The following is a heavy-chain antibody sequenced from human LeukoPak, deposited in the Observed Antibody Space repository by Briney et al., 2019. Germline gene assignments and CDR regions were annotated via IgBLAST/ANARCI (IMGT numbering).Heavy chain of an antibody. CDR1: GFTFSSYG. V-gene: IGHV3-30*02. CDR3: ARRAGAYSHPYDY. CDR2: IRYDGSNK. Sequence: GGSLRLSCAASGFTFSSYGMHWVRQAPGKGLEWVAFIRYDGSNKYYADSVKGRFTISRDNSKNTLYLQMNSLRVEDTAVYYCARRAGAYSHPYDYWSQGTLVTVSS. D-gene: IGHD4/OR15-4a*01. J-gene: IGHJ4*02.